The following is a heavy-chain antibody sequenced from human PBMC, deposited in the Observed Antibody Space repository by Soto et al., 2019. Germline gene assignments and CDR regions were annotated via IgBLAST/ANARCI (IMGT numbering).Heavy chain of an antibody. CDR1: GFPFTSYG. J-gene: IGHJ4*02. CDR2: ISDDGSNK. V-gene: IGHV3-30*03. D-gene: IGHD5-18*01. Sequence: QVQLVESGGGVVQPGRSLRLSCAASGFPFTSYGMQWVRQAPGKGLEWVALISDDGSNKYYADSVKGRFTISRDNSKKMLFLQMSSLRAEDTAVYYCAVGYSFGDYWGQGTLVTVSP. CDR3: AVGYSFGDY.